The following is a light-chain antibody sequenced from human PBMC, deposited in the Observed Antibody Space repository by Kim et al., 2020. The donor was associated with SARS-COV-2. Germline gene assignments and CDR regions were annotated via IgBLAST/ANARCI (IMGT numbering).Light chain of an antibody. Sequence: GKRVTISCTGSGSNIGDNYVHWYQQVSGTAPKLLIYNNSQRPSSVPNRFSGSKSGTSASLAISGLRSDDEAEYYCATWDDSVTGPLFGGGTQLTVL. CDR1: GSNIGDNY. CDR2: NNS. J-gene: IGLJ2*01. CDR3: ATWDDSVTGPL. V-gene: IGLV1-47*02.